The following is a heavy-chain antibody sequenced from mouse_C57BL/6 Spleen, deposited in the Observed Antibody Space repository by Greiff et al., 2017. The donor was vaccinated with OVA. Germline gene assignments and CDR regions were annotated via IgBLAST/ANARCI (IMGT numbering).Heavy chain of an antibody. Sequence: DVKLVESGPGLVKPSQSLSLTCSVTGYSITSGYYWNWIRQFPGNKLEWMGYISYDGSNNYNPSLKNRISITRDTSKNQFFLKLNSVTTEDTATYYCARSTMDWYFDVWGTGTTVTVSS. CDR3: ARSTMDWYFDV. J-gene: IGHJ1*03. D-gene: IGHD2-1*01. CDR1: GYSITSGYY. CDR2: ISYDGSN. V-gene: IGHV3-6*01.